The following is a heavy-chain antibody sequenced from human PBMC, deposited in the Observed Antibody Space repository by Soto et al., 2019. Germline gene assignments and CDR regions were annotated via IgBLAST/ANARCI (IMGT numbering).Heavy chain of an antibody. CDR1: GYTFTSYA. Sequence: QVQLVQSGAEVKKPGASVKVSCKASGYTFTSYAMHWVRQAPGQRLEWMGWINAGNGNTKYSQKFQGRVTITRDTSASTPYLELSMRRCEDTAVYYLARDVAAFDIWGQVTMVTVSS. CDR2: INAGNGNT. V-gene: IGHV1-3*01. J-gene: IGHJ3*02. CDR3: ARDVAAFDI.